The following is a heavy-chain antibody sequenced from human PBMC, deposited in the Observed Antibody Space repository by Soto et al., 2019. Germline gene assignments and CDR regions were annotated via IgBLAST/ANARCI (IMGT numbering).Heavy chain of an antibody. CDR2: IYWDDDK. V-gene: IGHV2-5*02. CDR3: AHTMAPRIFDY. J-gene: IGHJ4*02. CDR1: GFSLITSGVG. Sequence: QITLKEAGRTLVKPTQTLTLTCSFSGFSLITSGVGVGWIRQPPGKALEWLALIYWDDDKGYSTSLKSRLTITKDTSRNHVVLTMTNMDPADTATYYCAHTMAPRIFDYWGQGTLVTVPS.